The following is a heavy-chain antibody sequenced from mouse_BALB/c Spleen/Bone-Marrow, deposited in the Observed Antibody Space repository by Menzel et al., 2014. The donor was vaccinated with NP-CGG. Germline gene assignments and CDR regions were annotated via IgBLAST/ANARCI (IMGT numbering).Heavy chain of an antibody. CDR2: INPYSGGT. CDR1: GYSFTGYT. Sequence: EVQLQQSGPELVKPGTSMKISCKASGYSFTGYTMNWVKQGHGKNLEWIGLINPYSGGTTYNQKFKVKATLTVDKSSSTAYMELLSLTSEDSAVYYSARQGHYYGYSYALDYWGQGTSVTVSS. CDR3: ARQGHYYGYSYALDY. J-gene: IGHJ4*01. D-gene: IGHD1-2*01. V-gene: IGHV1-18*01.